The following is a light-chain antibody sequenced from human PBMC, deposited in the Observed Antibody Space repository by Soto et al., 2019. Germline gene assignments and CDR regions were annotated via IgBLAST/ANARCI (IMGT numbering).Light chain of an antibody. J-gene: IGKJ3*01. CDR3: QHYVNSGGFI. Sequence: DIVLTQSPDTLSLSPGEGATLSCRASQSVSSSYLAWYQQKPGQPPRLLIYGASSTATGIPDRFRGSGSGTDITLTITRLEPEDFAVHYCQHYVNSGGFIFGPGTKVDIK. CDR2: GAS. V-gene: IGKV3-20*01. CDR1: QSVSSSY.